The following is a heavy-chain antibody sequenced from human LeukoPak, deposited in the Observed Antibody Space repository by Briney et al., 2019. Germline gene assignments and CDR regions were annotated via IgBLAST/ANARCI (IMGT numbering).Heavy chain of an antibody. CDR1: GFTFSRYS. D-gene: IGHD6-13*01. CDR3: ASELAAAAGLDY. CDR2: ISSSANTI. J-gene: IGHJ4*02. V-gene: IGHV3-48*01. Sequence: GGSLRLSCAASGFTFSRYSMNWVRQAPGKGLEWVSYISSSANTIYYADSVKGRFTISRDNARNSLYLQMNSLRVEDTAVYYCASELAAAAGLDYWGQGALVTVSS.